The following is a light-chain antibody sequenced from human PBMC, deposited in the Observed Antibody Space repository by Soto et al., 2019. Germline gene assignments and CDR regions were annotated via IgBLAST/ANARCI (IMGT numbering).Light chain of an antibody. CDR3: QQYGSSPPFT. V-gene: IGKV3-20*01. Sequence: VLTQSPGTLSLSPGERATLSCRASQSVSSSYLAWYQQKPGQAPRLLIYGASSRATGIPDRFSGRGSGTDFTLSISRLEPEDFAVYYCQQYGSSPPFTFGPGTKVDLK. CDR2: GAS. CDR1: QSVSSSY. J-gene: IGKJ3*01.